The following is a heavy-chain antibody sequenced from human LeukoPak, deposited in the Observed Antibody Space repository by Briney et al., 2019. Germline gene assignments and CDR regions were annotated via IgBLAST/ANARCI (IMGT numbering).Heavy chain of an antibody. CDR3: AREEGPYFDC. Sequence: PGGSLRLSCAASGFTFDDYGMSWVRQAPGEGLEWVSGINWNGGSTGYADSVKGRFTISRDNAKKSLYLQMNSLTAEDTAYYYCAREEGPYFDCWGQGTLVTVSS. J-gene: IGHJ4*02. CDR1: GFTFDDYG. CDR2: INWNGGST. V-gene: IGHV3-20*04.